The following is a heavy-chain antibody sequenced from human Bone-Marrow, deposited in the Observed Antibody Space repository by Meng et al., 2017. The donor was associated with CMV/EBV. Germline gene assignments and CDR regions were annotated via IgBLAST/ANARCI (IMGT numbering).Heavy chain of an antibody. V-gene: IGHV3-30*04. J-gene: IGHJ6*02. D-gene: IGHD3-10*01. CDR1: GFTFSSYA. Sequence: GESLKISCAASGFTFSSYAMHWVRQAPGKGLEWVAVISYDGSNKYYADSVKGRFTISRDNSKNTLYLQMNSLRAEDTAVYYCARDLLWFGAEAWRRVGGMDVWGQGTTVTVSS. CDR3: ARDLLWFGAEAWRRVGGMDV. CDR2: ISYDGSNK.